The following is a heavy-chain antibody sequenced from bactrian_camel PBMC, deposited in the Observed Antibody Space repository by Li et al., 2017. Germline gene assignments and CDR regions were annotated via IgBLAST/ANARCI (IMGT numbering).Heavy chain of an antibody. D-gene: IGHD3*01. Sequence: SVQAGGSLRLSCTTSHLSIDSYCMAFFREAPGNEREGVAAIDTNGRTTYSDSLRGRVTVSRDYAKNTLYLQMNSLKPEDTAMYYCAADEWGPTCYGLNSKYKGQGTQVTVS. V-gene: IGHV3S55*01. CDR2: IDTNGRT. J-gene: IGHJ4*01. CDR1: HLSIDSYC.